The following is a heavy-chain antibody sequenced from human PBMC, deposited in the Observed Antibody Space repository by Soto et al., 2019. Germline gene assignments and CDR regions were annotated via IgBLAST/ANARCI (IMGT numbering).Heavy chain of an antibody. D-gene: IGHD6-13*01. Sequence: ASVKVSCKASGYTFTCYYIPWVRQAAGQGLEWMGWINPNSGGTNYAQKFQGGVTMTRDTSISTAYMELSRLRSDDTAVYYCARDRYIAAAGTLGYWGQGTLVTVSS. CDR1: GYTFTCYY. CDR3: ARDRYIAAAGTLGY. V-gene: IGHV1-2*02. J-gene: IGHJ4*02. CDR2: INPNSGGT.